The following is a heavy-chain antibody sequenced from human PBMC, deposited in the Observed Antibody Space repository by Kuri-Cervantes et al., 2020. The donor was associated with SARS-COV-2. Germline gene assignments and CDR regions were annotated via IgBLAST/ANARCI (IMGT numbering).Heavy chain of an antibody. D-gene: IGHD3-3*01. CDR2: ISGSGGST. J-gene: IGHJ4*02. CDR3: ANGITIFGVVRDY. V-gene: IGHV3-23*01. Sequence: GESLKISCAASGFTFSSYAMSWVRQAPGKGLEWVSAISGSGGSTYYADSVKGRFTISRDNSKNTLYLQMNSLRAEDTAVYYCANGITIFGVVRDYWGQGTLVTVSS. CDR1: GFTFSSYA.